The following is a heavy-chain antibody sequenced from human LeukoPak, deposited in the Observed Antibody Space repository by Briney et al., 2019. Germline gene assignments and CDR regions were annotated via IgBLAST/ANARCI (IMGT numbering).Heavy chain of an antibody. Sequence: GGSLRLSCVASGFTFSTYGMTWVRQPPGKGLVWVSAISGSGDTAYYKDSVKGRFTISRDNSRNTVYLQMNTLTADDTAIYYCAKDRGYWGQGTLVSVSS. D-gene: IGHD2-15*01. CDR3: AKDRGY. V-gene: IGHV3-23*01. CDR2: ISGSGDTA. CDR1: GFTFSTYG. J-gene: IGHJ4*02.